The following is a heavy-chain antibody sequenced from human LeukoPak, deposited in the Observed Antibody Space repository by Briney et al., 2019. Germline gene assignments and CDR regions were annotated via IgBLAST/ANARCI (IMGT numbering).Heavy chain of an antibody. Sequence: SETLSLTCAVYGGSFSGYYWSWVRQPPGKGLEWVGEINHSGSTNYNPSLKSGVTISVDTSKNQFSLKLSSVTAADTAVYYCASLGVQQVPWGQGTLVTVSS. J-gene: IGHJ5*02. CDR1: GGSFSGYY. CDR3: ASLGVQQVP. CDR2: INHSGST. V-gene: IGHV4-34*01. D-gene: IGHD3-3*01.